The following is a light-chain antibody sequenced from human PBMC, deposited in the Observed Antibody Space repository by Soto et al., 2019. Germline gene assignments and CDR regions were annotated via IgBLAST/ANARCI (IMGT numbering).Light chain of an antibody. CDR1: QSIRDRY. V-gene: IGKV3-20*01. CDR2: GAS. CDR3: QQYGSSPEIS. J-gene: IGKJ3*01. Sequence: DIVLTQSPGTLSLSPGERATLSCRASQSIRDRYLAWYQQKPGQAPRLLIYGASTRATGIPDRFSGSGSATDFTLTISRLEPEDFAVYYWQQYGSSPEISFGPGTKVDIK.